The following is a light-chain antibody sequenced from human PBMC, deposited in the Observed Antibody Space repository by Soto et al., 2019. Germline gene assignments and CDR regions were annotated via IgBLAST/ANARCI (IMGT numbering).Light chain of an antibody. CDR3: SSFTSSFTYV. V-gene: IGLV2-14*03. J-gene: IGLJ1*01. Sequence: QSVLTQPASVSGSPGQSITISCAGTSSDIGGYDYVSWYQQHPGKAPKLIIFDVSNRPSGVSNRFSGSKSGNTASLTISGLRAGDEAEYYCSSFTSSFTYVFGSGTKLTVL. CDR2: DVS. CDR1: SSDIGGYDY.